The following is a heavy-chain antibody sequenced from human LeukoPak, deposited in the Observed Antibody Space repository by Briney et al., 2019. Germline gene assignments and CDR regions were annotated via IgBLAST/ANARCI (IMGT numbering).Heavy chain of an antibody. J-gene: IGHJ3*02. V-gene: IGHV3-48*03. CDR3: ARGPSIAARYDAFDI. Sequence: PGGSLRLSCAASEFTFTSYELNCVRQAPGKGLEWVSYISSSDNTISYADSVKGRFTISRDNAKNSLYLQVISLRAEDTAVYYCARGPSIAARYDAFDIWGQGTMVTVSS. CDR1: EFTFTSYE. CDR2: ISSSDNTI. D-gene: IGHD6-6*01.